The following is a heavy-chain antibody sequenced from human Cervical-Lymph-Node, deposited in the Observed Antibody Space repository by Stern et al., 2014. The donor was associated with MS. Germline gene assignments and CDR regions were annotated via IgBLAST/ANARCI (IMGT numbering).Heavy chain of an antibody. V-gene: IGHV1-69*01. CDR3: AREFNYDSSGYYFYY. CDR2: IIPIFGTA. J-gene: IGHJ4*02. Sequence: MQLVESGAEVKKPGSSVKVSCKASGVTFSTYGISWVRQAPGQGLEWMGGIIPIFGTANYAQKFQGRVTITADESTNTAYMELSSLRSEDTAVYYCAREFNYDSSGYYFYYWGQGTLVTVSS. D-gene: IGHD3-22*01. CDR1: GVTFSTYG.